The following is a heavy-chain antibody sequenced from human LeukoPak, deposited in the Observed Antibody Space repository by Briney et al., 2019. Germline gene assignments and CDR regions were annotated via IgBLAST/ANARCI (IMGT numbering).Heavy chain of an antibody. Sequence: LPGGSLRLSCAASGFTFSSYSMNWVRQAPGKGLEWGSYISGSSSTIYYADSLKGRFTISRDNGKNTLYLQMNSLRAEDTAVYYCARGSTYYDSSGQVPFDYWGQGTLVTVSS. V-gene: IGHV3-48*01. CDR1: GFTFSSYS. J-gene: IGHJ4*02. CDR3: ARGSTYYDSSGQVPFDY. D-gene: IGHD3-22*01. CDR2: ISGSSSTI.